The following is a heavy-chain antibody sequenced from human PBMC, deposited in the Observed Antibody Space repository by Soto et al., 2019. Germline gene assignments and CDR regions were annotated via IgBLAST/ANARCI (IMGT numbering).Heavy chain of an antibody. CDR3: ARDLDYDGFDP. J-gene: IGHJ5*02. CDR1: GGSINNYY. V-gene: IGHV4-59*01. CDR2: IFSTGTT. D-gene: IGHD4-17*01. Sequence: SETLSLTCTVSGGSINNYYWSWIRQPPGNGLEWIAYIFSTGTTSYNPSLKSRVTISVDTSKNQFSLKLSSVTAADTAVYYCARDLDYDGFDPWGQGTRVTVSS.